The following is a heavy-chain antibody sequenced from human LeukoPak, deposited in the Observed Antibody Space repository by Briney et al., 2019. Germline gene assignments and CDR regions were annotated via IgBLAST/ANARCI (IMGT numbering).Heavy chain of an antibody. V-gene: IGHV3-48*03. CDR3: AELGITMIGGV. CDR2: ISSSGSTI. CDR1: GLTFRSYA. Sequence: GRSLRLSCAASGLTFRSYAMNWVRQAPGKGLEWVSYISSSGSTIYYAASVKGRFTISRDNAKNSLYLQMNTLRAEDTTVYYCAELGITMIGGVWGKGTTVTISS. D-gene: IGHD3-10*02. J-gene: IGHJ6*04.